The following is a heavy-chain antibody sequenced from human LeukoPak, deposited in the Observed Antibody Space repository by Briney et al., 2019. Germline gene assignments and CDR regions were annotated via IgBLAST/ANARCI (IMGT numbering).Heavy chain of an antibody. CDR3: VTYCGGDCYGGDY. CDR2: ISYDGSNK. J-gene: IGHJ4*02. Sequence: PGGSLRLSCAASGFTFSSYGMHWVRQAPGKGLEWVAVISYDGSNKYYADSVKGRFTISRDNSKNTLYLQMNSLRAEDTAVYYCVTYCGGDCYGGDYWGQGTLVTVSS. V-gene: IGHV3-30*03. D-gene: IGHD2-21*02. CDR1: GFTFSSYG.